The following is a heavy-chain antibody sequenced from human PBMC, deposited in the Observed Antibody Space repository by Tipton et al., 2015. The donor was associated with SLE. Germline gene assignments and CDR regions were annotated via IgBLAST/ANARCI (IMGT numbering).Heavy chain of an antibody. CDR1: GYSISSGYY. J-gene: IGHJ5*02. D-gene: IGHD4-23*01. CDR2: IYHSGST. V-gene: IGHV4-38-2*01. CDR3: ASQPYDLRWRFGGNWFDP. Sequence: TLSLTCAVSGYSISSGYYWGWIRQPPGKGLEWIGSIYHSGSTYYNPSLKSRVTISVDTSKNQFSLKLTSVTAADTAVYYCASQPYDLRWRFGGNWFDPWGQGTLVTVSS.